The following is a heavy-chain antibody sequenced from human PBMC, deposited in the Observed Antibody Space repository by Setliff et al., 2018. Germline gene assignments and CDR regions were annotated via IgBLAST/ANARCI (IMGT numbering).Heavy chain of an antibody. V-gene: IGHV4-59*01. CDR3: AAVGTAAGGGWFDP. CDR2: IYYRGST. Sequence: SETLSLTCTVSGGSIRDYYWNWIRQSPGKGLEWIGYIYYRGSTNYNSSLKSRVTISIDMSKNQFSLELSSATAADTAVYFCAAVGTAAGGGWFDPWGPGTLVTVSS. J-gene: IGHJ5*02. CDR1: GGSIRDYY. D-gene: IGHD2-15*01.